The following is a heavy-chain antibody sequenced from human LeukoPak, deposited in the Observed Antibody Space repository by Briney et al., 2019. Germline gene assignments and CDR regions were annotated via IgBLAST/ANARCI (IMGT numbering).Heavy chain of an antibody. Sequence: GGSLRLSCAASGFTFSSYAMSWVRQAPGKGLEWVSAISGSGGSTYYADSVKGRFTISRDNSKNTLYLQMNSLRAEDTAVYYCAKSGEYYYDSSGYFFFGAFDIWGQGTMVTVSS. CDR2: ISGSGGST. V-gene: IGHV3-23*01. D-gene: IGHD3-22*01. J-gene: IGHJ3*02. CDR1: GFTFSSYA. CDR3: AKSGEYYYDSSGYFFFGAFDI.